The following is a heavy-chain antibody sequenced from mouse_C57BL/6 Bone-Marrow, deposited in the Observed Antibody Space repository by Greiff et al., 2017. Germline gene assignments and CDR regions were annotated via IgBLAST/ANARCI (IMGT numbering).Heavy chain of an antibody. CDR3: AGGGQLRPYYCDY. Sequence: QVQLQQSGAELARPGASVKLSCKASGYTFTSYGISWVKQRTGQGLEWIGEIYPRSGNTYYNEKFKGKATLTADKSSSTAYMELRSLTSEASAVYFCAGGGQLRPYYCDYWGQGTTLTVSS. D-gene: IGHD3-2*02. V-gene: IGHV1-81*01. CDR1: GYTFTSYG. CDR2: IYPRSGNT. J-gene: IGHJ2*01.